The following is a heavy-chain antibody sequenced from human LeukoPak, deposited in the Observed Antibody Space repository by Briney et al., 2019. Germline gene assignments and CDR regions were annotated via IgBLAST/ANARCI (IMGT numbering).Heavy chain of an antibody. CDR2: IYYSGST. J-gene: IGHJ6*02. CDR1: GGSISSSSYY. CDR3: ARVVGATGGGYYYYYYGMDV. Sequence: SETLSLTCTVSGGSISSSSYYWGWIRQPPGKGLEWIGSIYYSGSTYYNPSLKSRVTMSVDTSKNQFSLKLSSVTAADTAVYYCARVVGATGGGYYYYYYGMDVWGQGTTVTVSS. V-gene: IGHV4-39*01. D-gene: IGHD1-26*01.